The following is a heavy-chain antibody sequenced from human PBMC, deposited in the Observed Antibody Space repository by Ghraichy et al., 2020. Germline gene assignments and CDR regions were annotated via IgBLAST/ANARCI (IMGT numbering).Heavy chain of an antibody. J-gene: IGHJ6*03. CDR1: GGSISSYY. CDR2: IYYSGST. CDR3: ARGTYYDVWSGYWYYYYYMDV. V-gene: IGHV4-59*08. D-gene: IGHD3-3*01. Sequence: SETLSLTCTVSGGSISSYYWSWIRQPPGKGLEWIGYIYYSGSTNYNPSLKSRVTISVDTSKNQFSLKLSSVTAADTAVYYCARGTYYDVWSGYWYYYYYMDVWGKGTTVTVYS.